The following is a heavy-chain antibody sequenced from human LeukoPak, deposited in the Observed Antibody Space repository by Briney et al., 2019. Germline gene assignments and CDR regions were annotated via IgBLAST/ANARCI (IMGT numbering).Heavy chain of an antibody. D-gene: IGHD1-26*01. V-gene: IGHV3-23*01. Sequence: QPGGSLRLSCGASGFTFRSYAMSWVRQAPGKGLEWVSAISGSGGSTYYADSVKGRFTISRDNSKNTLYLQMNSLRVEDTAVYYCAKDKVEVGSVRWFDYWGQGTLVTVSS. CDR2: ISGSGGST. CDR1: GFTFRSYA. J-gene: IGHJ4*02. CDR3: AKDKVEVGSVRWFDY.